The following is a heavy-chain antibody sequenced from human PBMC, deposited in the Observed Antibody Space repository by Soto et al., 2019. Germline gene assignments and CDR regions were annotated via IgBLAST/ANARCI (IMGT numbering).Heavy chain of an antibody. Sequence: EVQLVESGGGLVKPGGSLRLSCVASGFTFSNAWMSWVRQAPGKGLEWVGRIKSKTDGGTTDYAAPVKGRFTISRDDSKNTMYLQMNSLKTEDTAVYYCTTFFGYGDYVEIDYWGQGTLVTVSS. CDR2: IKSKTDGGTT. V-gene: IGHV3-15*01. CDR1: GFTFSNAW. D-gene: IGHD4-17*01. J-gene: IGHJ4*02. CDR3: TTFFGYGDYVEIDY.